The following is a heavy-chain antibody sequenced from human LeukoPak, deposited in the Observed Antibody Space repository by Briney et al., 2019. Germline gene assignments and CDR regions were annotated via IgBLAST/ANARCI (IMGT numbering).Heavy chain of an antibody. CDR3: ARGGSYYHDSSWHL. CDR1: GGSISSYY. V-gene: IGHV4-59*08. CDR2: IYYSGST. Sequence: SETLSLACTVSGGSISSYYWSWIRQPPGKGLEWIGYIYYSGSTNYNPSLKSRVTISVDTSKNQFSLKLSSVTAADTAVYYCARGGSYYHDSSWHLWGRGTLVTVSS. D-gene: IGHD3-22*01. J-gene: IGHJ2*01.